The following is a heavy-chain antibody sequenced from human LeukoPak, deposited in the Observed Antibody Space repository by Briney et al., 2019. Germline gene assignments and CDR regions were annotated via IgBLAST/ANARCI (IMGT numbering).Heavy chain of an antibody. CDR3: AKVDGTGNSVFDY. CDR2: INPDGRTT. Sequence: GGSLRLSCAASGFTFNTYWMHWVRQAPGKGLVWVSRINPDGRTTNYADSVKGRFIISRDNAKNTLYLQMNSLRVDDTATYYCAKVDGTGNSVFDYWGQGTLVPVSS. D-gene: IGHD6-19*01. V-gene: IGHV3-74*01. J-gene: IGHJ4*02. CDR1: GFTFNTYW.